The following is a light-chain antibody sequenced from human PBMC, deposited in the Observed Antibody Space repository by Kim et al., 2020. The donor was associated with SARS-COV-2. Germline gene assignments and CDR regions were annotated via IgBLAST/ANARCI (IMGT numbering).Light chain of an antibody. CDR1: QSVSSN. V-gene: IGKV3-15*01. J-gene: IGKJ1*01. Sequence: EIVMTQSPATLSVSPGERATLSCRASQSVSSNLACYQQKPGQAPRLLIYGASTRATGIPARLSGSGSGTEFTLTISSLQSEDFAFYYCQQYNNWPRTFGQGTKVDIK. CDR3: QQYNNWPRT. CDR2: GAS.